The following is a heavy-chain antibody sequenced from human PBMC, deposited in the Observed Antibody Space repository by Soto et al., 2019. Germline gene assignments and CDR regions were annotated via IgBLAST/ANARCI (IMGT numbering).Heavy chain of an antibody. D-gene: IGHD3-22*01. Sequence: GASVKVSCKASGYTFTGYYMHWVRQAPGQGLEWMGWINPNSGGTNYAQKFQGRVTMTRDTSISTAYMELSRLRSDDTAVYYCARDSXYYYDSSGPPLAYGMDVWGQGTTVTVSS. CDR2: INPNSGGT. J-gene: IGHJ6*02. CDR3: ARDSXYYYDSSGPPLAYGMDV. V-gene: IGHV1-2*02. CDR1: GYTFTGYY.